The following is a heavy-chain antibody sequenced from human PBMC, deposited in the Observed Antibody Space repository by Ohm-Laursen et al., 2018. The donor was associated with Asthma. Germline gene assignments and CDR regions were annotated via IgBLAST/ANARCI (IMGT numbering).Heavy chain of an antibody. V-gene: IGHV1-69*01. D-gene: IGHD6-13*01. Sequence: SSVKVSCKASGGTFSSYAISWVRQAPGQGLEWMGGIIPIFGTANYAQKFQGRVTITADESTSTAYMELSSLRSEDTAVYYCARDLGGGYSSSWRLGWFDPWGQGTLVTVSS. CDR3: ARDLGGGYSSSWRLGWFDP. CDR1: GGTFSSYA. CDR2: IIPIFGTA. J-gene: IGHJ5*02.